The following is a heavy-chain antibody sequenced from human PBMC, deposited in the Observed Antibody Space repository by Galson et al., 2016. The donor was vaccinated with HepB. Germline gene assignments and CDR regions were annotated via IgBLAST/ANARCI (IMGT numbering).Heavy chain of an antibody. D-gene: IGHD3-3*01. CDR3: ATTGGSGYAPS. Sequence: SVKVSCKASGYTFKNNAISWVRQAPGQGLEWMGWISGYNGNTYYAQEVQDRLTMTTDTSTSTAYMELNSLTSDDTAMYYCATTGGSGYAPSWGQGTLVTVSS. CDR1: GYTFKNNA. V-gene: IGHV1-18*04. CDR2: ISGYNGNT. J-gene: IGHJ4*02.